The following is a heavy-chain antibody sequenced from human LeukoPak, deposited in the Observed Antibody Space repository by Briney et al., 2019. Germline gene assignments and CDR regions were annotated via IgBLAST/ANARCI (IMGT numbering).Heavy chain of an antibody. CDR2: ISGSGGST. Sequence: PGGSLRLSCAASGFTFSSYAMSWVRQAPGKGLEWVSAISGSGGSTYYADSVKGRFTISRDNSKNTLYLQMNSLRAEDTAVYYCAKDRDYYDSSGSSFDYWGQGTLVTVSS. J-gene: IGHJ4*02. V-gene: IGHV3-23*01. CDR1: GFTFSSYA. CDR3: AKDRDYYDSSGSSFDY. D-gene: IGHD3-22*01.